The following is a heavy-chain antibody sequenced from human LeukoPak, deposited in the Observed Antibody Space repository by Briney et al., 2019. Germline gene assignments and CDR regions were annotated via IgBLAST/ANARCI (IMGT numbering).Heavy chain of an antibody. Sequence: SQTLSLTRTVSGGSISSGGFYWSWIRQHPGKGLEWIGYIYYSGSTYYNPSLKSRVTISVDTSKNQFSLKLSPVTAADTTVYYCARALYGGNSGVLLDYWGQGTLVTVSS. D-gene: IGHD4-23*01. CDR2: IYYSGST. CDR3: ARALYGGNSGVLLDY. CDR1: GGSISSGGFY. J-gene: IGHJ4*02. V-gene: IGHV4-31*03.